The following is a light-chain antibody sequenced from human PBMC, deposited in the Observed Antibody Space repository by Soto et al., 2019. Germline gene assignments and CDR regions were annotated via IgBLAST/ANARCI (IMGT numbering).Light chain of an antibody. CDR2: GAS. CDR3: QQYNNRPPQT. CDR1: QSVSSSY. J-gene: IGKJ1*01. Sequence: EIVLTQSPGTLSXSPXERATLSCRASQSVSSSYLAWYQQKPGQAPRPLIYGASSRATGIPDRFSGSGSATDFTLIISRLEPEDFAVYYCQQYNNRPPQTFGQGTKVDI. V-gene: IGKV3-20*01.